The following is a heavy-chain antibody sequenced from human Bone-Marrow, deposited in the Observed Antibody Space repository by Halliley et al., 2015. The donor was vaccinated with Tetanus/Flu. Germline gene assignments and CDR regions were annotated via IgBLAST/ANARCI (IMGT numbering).Heavy chain of an antibody. CDR1: GGSFSGSC. Sequence: GLVKPSETLSLTCGVYGGSFSGSCWSWIRQPPGKGLEWIGEINHSGSTNYNPSLQNRVTMAIDTSKNQISLKLSSVSATDTAVYSCGRLPKGYSSNREPIDPWGLGALVTVSS. V-gene: IGHV4-34*01. D-gene: IGHD4-4*01. CDR2: INHSGST. J-gene: IGHJ5*02. CDR3: GRLPKGYSSNREPIDP.